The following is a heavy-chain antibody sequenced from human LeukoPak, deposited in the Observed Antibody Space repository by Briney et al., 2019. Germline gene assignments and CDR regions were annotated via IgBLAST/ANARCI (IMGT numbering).Heavy chain of an antibody. CDR3: AKEGYASSWYRFDY. V-gene: IGHV3-23*01. D-gene: IGHD6-13*01. CDR2: ISGSGSST. CDR1: GFTFSSYA. Sequence: GGSLRLSCAASGFTFSSYAMSWVRQAPGKGLEWVSGISGSGSSTYYADSVKGRFNISRGNSKNMVYLQMSRLRADDTAVYHCAKEGYASSWYRFDYWGQGTLVTVSS. J-gene: IGHJ4*02.